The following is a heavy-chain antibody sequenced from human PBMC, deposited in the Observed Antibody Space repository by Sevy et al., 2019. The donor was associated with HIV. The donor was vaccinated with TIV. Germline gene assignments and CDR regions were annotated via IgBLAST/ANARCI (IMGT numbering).Heavy chain of an antibody. Sequence: GGSLRLSCAVSGFTVSNYAMNWVRQAPGKGLEWVSAISGRGDDTYYAHSVKGRFTISRDKSKNTLYLQMNSLRAEDTAVYYCAKDIVVVVGEAFDIWGQGTMVTVSS. V-gene: IGHV3-23*01. D-gene: IGHD2-15*01. CDR3: AKDIVVVVGEAFDI. CDR1: GFTVSNYA. CDR2: ISGRGDDT. J-gene: IGHJ3*02.